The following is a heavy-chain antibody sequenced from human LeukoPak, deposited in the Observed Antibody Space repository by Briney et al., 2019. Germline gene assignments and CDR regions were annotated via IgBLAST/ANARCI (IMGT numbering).Heavy chain of an antibody. Sequence: SETLSLTCTVSGGSISSYYWSWLRQPAGKGLEWIGRIYTSGSTNYNPSLKSRVTMSVDTSKNQFSLKLSSVTAADTAVYYCAGLIVGATFEYFDYWGQGTLVTVSS. CDR2: IYTSGST. D-gene: IGHD1-26*01. CDR3: AGLIVGATFEYFDY. CDR1: GGSISSYY. V-gene: IGHV4-4*07. J-gene: IGHJ4*02.